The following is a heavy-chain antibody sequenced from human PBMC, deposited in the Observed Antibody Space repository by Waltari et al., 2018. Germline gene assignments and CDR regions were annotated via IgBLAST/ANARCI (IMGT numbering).Heavy chain of an antibody. CDR2: INPNSGGT. D-gene: IGHD3-9*01. Sequence: QVQLVQSGAEVKKPGASVKVSCKASGYTFTGYYMHWVRQAPGQGLEWMGRINPNSGGTNDAQKFQGRVTRARDTSISTAYMELSRLRSDDTAVYYCARDFNILTGYYRGRYYYMDVWGKGTTVTVSS. V-gene: IGHV1-2*06. CDR1: GYTFTGYY. CDR3: ARDFNILTGYYRGRYYYMDV. J-gene: IGHJ6*03.